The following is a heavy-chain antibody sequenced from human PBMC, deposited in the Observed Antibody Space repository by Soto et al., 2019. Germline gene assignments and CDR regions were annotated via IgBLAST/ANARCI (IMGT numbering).Heavy chain of an antibody. CDR2: INHSGST. J-gene: IGHJ5*02. Sequence: QVQLQQCGAGLLKPSETLSLTCAVYGGSFSGYYWSWIRQPPVQGLEWIGEINHSGSTNYNPSLKSRVTISVDTSKNQFSLKLSSVTAADTAGYYCARKQQLVRAATWGDQLGWFDPCGQGTLVTVSS. V-gene: IGHV4-34*01. CDR1: GGSFSGYY. CDR3: ARKQQLVRAATWGDQLGWFDP. D-gene: IGHD6-13*01.